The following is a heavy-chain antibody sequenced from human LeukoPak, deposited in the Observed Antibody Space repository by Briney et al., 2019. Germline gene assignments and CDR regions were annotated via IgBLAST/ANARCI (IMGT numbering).Heavy chain of an antibody. J-gene: IGHJ3*02. V-gene: IGHV4-59*01. CDR1: GGSISSYY. CDR2: IYYSGST. Sequence: SETPSLTCTVSGGSISSYYWSWIRQPPGKGLEWIGYIYYSGSTNYNPSLKSRVTISVDTSKNQFSLKLSSVTAADTAVYYCARDLWSVGAFDIWGQGTMVTVSS. D-gene: IGHD3-16*01. CDR3: ARDLWSVGAFDI.